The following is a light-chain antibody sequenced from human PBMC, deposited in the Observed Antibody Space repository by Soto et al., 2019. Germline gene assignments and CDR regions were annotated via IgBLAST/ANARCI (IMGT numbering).Light chain of an antibody. Sequence: QSVLTQPASVSGYPGQSITISCTGTSSDVGGYNYVSWYQQHPGKVPKLIIYDVSSRPSGGSNRFSGSKSGNTASLTISGLQAEDEADYYCSSYTSSGTLGVFGGGTKVTVL. V-gene: IGLV2-14*01. CDR2: DVS. CDR1: SSDVGGYNY. CDR3: SSYTSSGTLGV. J-gene: IGLJ2*01.